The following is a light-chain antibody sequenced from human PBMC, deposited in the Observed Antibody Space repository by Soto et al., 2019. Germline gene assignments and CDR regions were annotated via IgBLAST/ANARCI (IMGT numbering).Light chain of an antibody. CDR3: QSYDSSLRSVV. Sequence: QLVLTQPPSVSGAPGQRVTISCTGSRFNIGAHYDVHWYQHLPGTAPKLLISAFSNRPSGVPDRFSGSKSGTSASLAITGLQPEDEGDYYCQSYDSSLRSVVFGGGTKLTVL. J-gene: IGLJ2*01. CDR1: RFNIGAHYD. V-gene: IGLV1-40*01. CDR2: AFS.